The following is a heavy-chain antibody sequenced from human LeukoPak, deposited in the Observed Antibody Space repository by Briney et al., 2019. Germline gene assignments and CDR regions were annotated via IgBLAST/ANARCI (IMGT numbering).Heavy chain of an antibody. Sequence: PSETLSLTCTVSGGSISSYYWSWIRQPPGKGLEWIGYIYYSGSTNYNPSLKRRVSISVDTSKNQFSLKLSSVTAADTAVYYCARSDYGDCFDYWGQGTLVTVSS. V-gene: IGHV4-59*01. D-gene: IGHD4-17*01. CDR2: IYYSGST. CDR1: GGSISSYY. CDR3: ARSDYGDCFDY. J-gene: IGHJ4*02.